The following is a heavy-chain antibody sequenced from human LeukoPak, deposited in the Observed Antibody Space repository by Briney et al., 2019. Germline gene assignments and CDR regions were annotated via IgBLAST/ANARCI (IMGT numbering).Heavy chain of an antibody. Sequence: SETLSLTCTVSGGSISSYYWSWIRQPPGKGLEWIGYIYYSGSTNYNPSLKSRVTISVDTSKNQFSLKLSSVTAADTAVYYCARGKVVTATPSFDYWGQGTLVTVSS. J-gene: IGHJ4*02. CDR1: GGSISSYY. V-gene: IGHV4-59*01. CDR2: IYYSGST. CDR3: ARGKVVTATPSFDY. D-gene: IGHD2-21*02.